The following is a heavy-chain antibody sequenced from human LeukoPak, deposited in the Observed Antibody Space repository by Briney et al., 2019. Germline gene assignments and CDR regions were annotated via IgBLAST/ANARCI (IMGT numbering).Heavy chain of an antibody. CDR2: ISWNSGSI. J-gene: IGHJ4*02. CDR3: AKDNRRHYTSGPNPDSLH. V-gene: IGHV3-9*01. D-gene: IGHD6-19*01. CDR1: GFIFNNYA. Sequence: SLRLSCAGSGFIFNNYAMHWVRQPPGKGLEWVSGISWNSGSIDYADSVKGRSTISRDNAKNSLYLQMNSLRVEDTAFYYCAKDNRRHYTSGPNPDSLHWGQGALVTVSS.